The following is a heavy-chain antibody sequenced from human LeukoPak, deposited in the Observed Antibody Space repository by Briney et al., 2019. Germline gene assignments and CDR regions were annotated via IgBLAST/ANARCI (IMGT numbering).Heavy chain of an antibody. V-gene: IGHV3-74*01. D-gene: IGHD5-12*01. J-gene: IGHJ4*02. CDR3: TRDISGYEANTFDY. CDR2: INSDGSST. CDR1: GFTFSSYW. Sequence: SGGSLRLSCAASGFTFSSYWMHWVRQAPGKGLVWVSRINSDGSSTSYADSVKGRFTISRDNAKNTLYLQMDSLRAEDTAVYYCTRDISGYEANTFDYWGQGTLVTVSS.